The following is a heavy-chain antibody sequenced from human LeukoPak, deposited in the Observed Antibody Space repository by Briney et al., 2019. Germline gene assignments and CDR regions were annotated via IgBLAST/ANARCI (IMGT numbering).Heavy chain of an antibody. D-gene: IGHD3-22*01. CDR2: IRSKANSYAT. CDR1: GFTFSGSA. CDR3: ARGLMYYDTSGFGDH. Sequence: GGSLRLSCAASGFTFSGSAIHWVRQASGKGLEWVGRIRSKANSYATVCAASVKGRFTISRDDSKNMAYLQMNSLKTEDTAVYYCARGLMYYDTSGFGDHWGQGTLVTVSS. V-gene: IGHV3-73*01. J-gene: IGHJ4*02.